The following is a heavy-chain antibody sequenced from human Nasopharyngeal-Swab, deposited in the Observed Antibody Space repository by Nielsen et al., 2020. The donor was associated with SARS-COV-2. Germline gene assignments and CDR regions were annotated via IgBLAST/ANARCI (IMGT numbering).Heavy chain of an antibody. D-gene: IGHD1-26*01. J-gene: IGHJ3*02. CDR1: GFTVSSNY. CDR3: ARARGALPFADAFDI. V-gene: IGHV3-53*01. Sequence: GGSLRLSCAASGFTVSSNYMSWVRQAPGKGLEWVSVIYSGGSIYYADSVKGRFTISRDNSKNTLYLQMNSLRAEDTAVYYCARARGALPFADAFDIWGQGTMVTVSS. CDR2: IYSGGSI.